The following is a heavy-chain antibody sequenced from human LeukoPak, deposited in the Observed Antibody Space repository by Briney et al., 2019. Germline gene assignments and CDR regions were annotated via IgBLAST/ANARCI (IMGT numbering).Heavy chain of an antibody. CDR1: GFTFSSYG. V-gene: IGHV3-23*01. CDR2: ISGSGGST. D-gene: IGHD4-17*01. J-gene: IGHJ5*02. Sequence: GGSLRLSCAASGFTFSSYGMSWVRQAPGKGLEWVSAISGSGGSTYYADSVKGRFTISRDNSKNTLYLQMNSLRAEDTAVYYCAKQTYGDYGGWFDPWGQGTLVTVSS. CDR3: AKQTYGDYGGWFDP.